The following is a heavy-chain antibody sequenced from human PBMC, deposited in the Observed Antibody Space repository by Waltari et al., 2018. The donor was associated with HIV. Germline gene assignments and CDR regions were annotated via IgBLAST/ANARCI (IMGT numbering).Heavy chain of an antibody. Sequence: QLQLQESGPGLVKPSETLSLTCTVSGGSISSSSYYWGWIRQPPGKGLEWIGSIYYSGGTYSNPSLKSGVTIAVDTSKNQFSLKLSSVTAADTAVYYCASHNVEMATFDYWGQGTLVTVSS. J-gene: IGHJ4*02. D-gene: IGHD5-12*01. CDR3: ASHNVEMATFDY. V-gene: IGHV4-39*01. CDR1: GGSISSSSYY. CDR2: IYYSGGT.